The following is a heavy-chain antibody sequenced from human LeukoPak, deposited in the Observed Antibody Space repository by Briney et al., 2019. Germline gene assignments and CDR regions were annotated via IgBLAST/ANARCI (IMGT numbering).Heavy chain of an antibody. CDR3: ARQRGNSNYDLFDY. Sequence: SETLSLTCTVSGGSISSYYWSWIRQPPGKGLEWIGYIYYSGNTNYNPSLKSRVTISVDTSKNQFSLKLSSVTAADTAVYYCARQRGNSNYDLFDYWGQGTLVTVSS. J-gene: IGHJ4*02. CDR1: GGSISSYY. D-gene: IGHD4-11*01. V-gene: IGHV4-59*08. CDR2: IYYSGNT.